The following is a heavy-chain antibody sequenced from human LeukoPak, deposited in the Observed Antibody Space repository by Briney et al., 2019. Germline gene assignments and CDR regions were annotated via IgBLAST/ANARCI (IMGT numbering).Heavy chain of an antibody. Sequence: SVKVSCKASGYTFTSYGISWVRQAPGQGLEWMGGIIPIFGTANYAQKFQGRVTITADESTSTAYMELSSLRSEDTAVYYCASGERMVARPLDYWGQGTLVTVSS. CDR3: ASGERMVARPLDY. CDR1: GYTFTSYG. J-gene: IGHJ4*02. V-gene: IGHV1-69*13. CDR2: IIPIFGTA. D-gene: IGHD4/OR15-4a*01.